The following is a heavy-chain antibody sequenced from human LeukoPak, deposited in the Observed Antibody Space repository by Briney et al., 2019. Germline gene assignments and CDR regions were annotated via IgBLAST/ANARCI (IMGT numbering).Heavy chain of an antibody. CDR1: GFTFSSYA. J-gene: IGHJ4*02. V-gene: IGHV3-23*01. Sequence: GGSLRLSCAASGFTFSSYAMSWVRQAPGKGLEWVSAISGSDGSTYYADSVKGRFTISRDNSKNTLYLQMNSLRAEDTAVYYCAKQEEQWLVRGAFDYWGQGTLVTVSS. CDR2: ISGSDGST. D-gene: IGHD6-19*01. CDR3: AKQEEQWLVRGAFDY.